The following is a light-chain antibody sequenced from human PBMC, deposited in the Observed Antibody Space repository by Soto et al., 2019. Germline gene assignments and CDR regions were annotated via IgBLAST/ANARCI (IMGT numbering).Light chain of an antibody. CDR1: QTVRNNY. V-gene: IGKV3-20*01. CDR2: DAS. Sequence: IVLTQSPCTLSLSPGERATLSWGASQTVRNNYLAWYQQKPGQAPRLLIYDASSRATGIPDRFSGGGYGTDFNLTISRLETEDFAVYYCQQFSSYPLTFGGGTKVDIK. J-gene: IGKJ4*01. CDR3: QQFSSYPLT.